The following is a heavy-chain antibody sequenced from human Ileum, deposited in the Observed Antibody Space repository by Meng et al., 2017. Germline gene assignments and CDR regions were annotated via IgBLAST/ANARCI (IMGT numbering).Heavy chain of an antibody. J-gene: IGHJ4*02. CDR3: VRDDGSAPYDY. Sequence: GQRVGSGGGLVRPGGSLRLSCAASGFSVSDKYMSWVRQAPGQGLEWVSVFYYDGNTDYADSVKGRFTNSRDNSKNTLYLQMNSLKTEDTGVYYCVRDDGSAPYDYWGPGTLVTVSS. D-gene: IGHD3-10*01. V-gene: IGHV3-66*02. CDR2: FYYDGNT. CDR1: GFSVSDKY.